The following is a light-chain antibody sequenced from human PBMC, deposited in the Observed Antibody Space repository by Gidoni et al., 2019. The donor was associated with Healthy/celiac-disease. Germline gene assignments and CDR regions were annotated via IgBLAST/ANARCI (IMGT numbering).Light chain of an antibody. J-gene: IGKJ3*01. CDR2: AAS. CDR1: QGISND. CDR3: LQHNSYPLT. Sequence: DIQMTQSPSSLSASVGDRVTITCRASQGISNDLGWYQQKPGKAPKRLIYAASSLQSGVPSRFRGSGSGTEFTLTISSLQPEDFATYYCLQHNSYPLTFGPGTKVDIK. V-gene: IGKV1-17*01.